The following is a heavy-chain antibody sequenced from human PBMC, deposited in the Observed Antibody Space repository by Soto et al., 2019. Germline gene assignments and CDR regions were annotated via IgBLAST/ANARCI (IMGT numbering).Heavy chain of an antibody. Sequence: QVQLVQSGAEVKKPGASVKVACKASGYTFTSYGFGWVRQAPGQGLEWMGWIGAYSGNKDYAQNLKGRVTMTTDTSTSTSSMELRSLRSDDPAVYYCARGGSSSFSGMDVWGQGTTVTVSS. J-gene: IGHJ6*02. CDR3: ARGGSSSFSGMDV. CDR1: GYTFTSYG. D-gene: IGHD6-13*01. V-gene: IGHV1-18*01. CDR2: IGAYSGNK.